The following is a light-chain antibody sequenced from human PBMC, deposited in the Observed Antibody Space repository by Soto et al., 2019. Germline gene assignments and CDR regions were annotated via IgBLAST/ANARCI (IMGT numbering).Light chain of an antibody. Sequence: QSVLTQPASVSGLPAHSITFSCTEASNYVGGFDHVSWYQQHPAKLPRLLIYDVSSRPSGVSDRFSGSKSGNTASLTISVLQAEDEADYYCNSFTTTNTYVFGTGTKVTVL. CDR2: DVS. CDR1: SNYVGGFDH. V-gene: IGLV2-14*03. CDR3: NSFTTTNTYV. J-gene: IGLJ1*01.